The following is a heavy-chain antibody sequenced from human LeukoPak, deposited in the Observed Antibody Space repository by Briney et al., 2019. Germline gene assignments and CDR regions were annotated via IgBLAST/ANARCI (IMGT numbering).Heavy chain of an antibody. J-gene: IGHJ4*02. V-gene: IGHV3-30*03. CDR3: ARDINDYSNSSRNY. CDR2: ISYDGSNK. D-gene: IGHD6-6*01. CDR1: GFTFSSYG. Sequence: PGRSLRLSCAASGFTFSSYGMHWVRQAPGKGLEWVAVISYDGSNKYYADSVKGRFTISSDSSKSTLYLQMDSLRAEDTAVYYCARDINDYSNSSRNYWGQGTLVTVSS.